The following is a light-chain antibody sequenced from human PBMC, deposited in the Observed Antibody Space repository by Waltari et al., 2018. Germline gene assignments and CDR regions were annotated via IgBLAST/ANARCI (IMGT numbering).Light chain of an antibody. V-gene: IGKV3-11*01. CDR3: QQRRRWPLT. J-gene: IGKJ4*01. CDR2: DTS. CDR1: QTVDTY. Sequence: EIVLTRSPATLSLSPGERATLSCRASQTVDTYLAWYQQRPGQAPRLLIYDTSNRATGIPDRFSGSGSETDFTLTISSLEPEDFAVYYCQQRRRWPLTFGGGPRWRS.